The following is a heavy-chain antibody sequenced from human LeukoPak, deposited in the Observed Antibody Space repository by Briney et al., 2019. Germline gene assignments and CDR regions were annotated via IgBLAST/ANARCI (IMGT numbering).Heavy chain of an antibody. CDR1: GGSISSYY. CDR3: VSGWTHTPYYFDY. D-gene: IGHD6-19*01. Sequence: SETLSLTCTVSGGSISSYYWGWIRQPPGKGLEWIGSIYYSGSTYYNPSLKSRVTISVDTSKNQFSLKLSSVTAADTAVYYCVSGWTHTPYYFDYWGQGTLVTVSS. V-gene: IGHV4-39*01. CDR2: IYYSGST. J-gene: IGHJ4*02.